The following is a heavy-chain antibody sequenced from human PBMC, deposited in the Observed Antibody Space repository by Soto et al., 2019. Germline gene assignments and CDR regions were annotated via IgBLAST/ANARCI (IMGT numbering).Heavy chain of an antibody. CDR2: IGIAGDTT. Sequence: GVLRLSCAASGFTFSSYWMHWVRQTPGKGLVWVSRIGIAGDTTTYADSVKGRFTISRDNAKNTLYLQMNSLRAEDTAVYYCARDQTVAGPTTFDYCGQGTLVTVSS. CDR1: GFTFSSYW. V-gene: IGHV3-74*01. CDR3: ARDQTVAGPTTFDY. J-gene: IGHJ4*02. D-gene: IGHD6-19*01.